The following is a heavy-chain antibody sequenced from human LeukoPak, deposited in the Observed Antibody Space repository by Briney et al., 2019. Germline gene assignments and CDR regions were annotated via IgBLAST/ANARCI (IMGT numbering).Heavy chain of an antibody. D-gene: IGHD2-15*01. CDR1: GFTFSSYA. Sequence: GGSLRLSCAASGFTFSSYAMSWVRQAPGKGLEWVSAISGSGGSTYYADSVKGRFTISRDNSKNTLYLQMNSLRAEDTAVYYCAKDLTQVVVVAATFDYWGQGTLVTVSS. CDR2: ISGSGGST. J-gene: IGHJ4*02. V-gene: IGHV3-23*01. CDR3: AKDLTQVVVVAATFDY.